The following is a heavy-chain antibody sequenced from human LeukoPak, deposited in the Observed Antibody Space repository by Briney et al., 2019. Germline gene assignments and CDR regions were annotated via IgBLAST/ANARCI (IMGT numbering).Heavy chain of an antibody. J-gene: IGHJ4*02. V-gene: IGHV3-7*03. CDR1: GFTFSAYR. Sequence: GGSLRLSCAASGFTFSAYRMSWVRQAPGKGLEWVANIKQDGSAKYYVDSVKGRFTISRDNAQNSLYLQMNSLRAEDTAIYYCVRDRGTYRPIDYWGQGTLVTVSS. CDR3: VRDRGTYRPIDY. CDR2: IKQDGSAK. D-gene: IGHD1-26*01.